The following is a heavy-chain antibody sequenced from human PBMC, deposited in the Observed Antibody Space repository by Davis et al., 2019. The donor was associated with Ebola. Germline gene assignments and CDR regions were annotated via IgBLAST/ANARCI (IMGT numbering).Heavy chain of an antibody. CDR3: AKDLVGATGY. J-gene: IGHJ4*02. V-gene: IGHV3-43*02. D-gene: IGHD1-26*01. CDR1: GFTFSDYW. CDR2: ISGDGGST. Sequence: GESLKISCAGSGFTFSDYWMHWVRQAPGKGLEWVSLISGDGGSTYYADSVKGRFTISRDNSKNSLYLQMNSLRTEDTALYYCAKDLVGATGYWSQGTLVTVSS.